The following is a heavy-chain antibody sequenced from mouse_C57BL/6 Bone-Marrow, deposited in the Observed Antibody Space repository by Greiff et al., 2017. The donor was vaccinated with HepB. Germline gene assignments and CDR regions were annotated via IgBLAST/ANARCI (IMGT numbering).Heavy chain of an antibody. CDR3: ARRGLYYYAMDY. CDR2: ISSGGSYT. J-gene: IGHJ4*01. D-gene: IGHD3-1*01. V-gene: IGHV5-6*01. CDR1: GFTFSSYG. Sequence: EVQLQESGGDLVKPGGSLKLSCAASGFTFSSYGMSWVRQTPDKRLEWVATISSGGSYTYYPDSVKGRFTISRDNAKNTLYLQMSSLKSEDTAMYYCARRGLYYYAMDYWGQGTSVTVSS.